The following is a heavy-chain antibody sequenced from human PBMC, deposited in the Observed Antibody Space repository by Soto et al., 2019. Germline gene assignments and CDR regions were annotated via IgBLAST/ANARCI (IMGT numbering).Heavy chain of an antibody. CDR3: ARDPNIVLVPAALRSYYYYYGMDV. J-gene: IGHJ6*02. CDR2: IGTAGDT. CDR1: GFTFSSYD. Sequence: GGSLRLSCAASGFTFSSYDMHWVRQATEKGLEWVSAIGTAGDTYYPGSVKGRFTISRENAKNSLYLRMNSLRAEDTAVYYCARDPNIVLVPAALRSYYYYYGMDVWGQGTTVTVSS. D-gene: IGHD2-2*01. V-gene: IGHV3-13*04.